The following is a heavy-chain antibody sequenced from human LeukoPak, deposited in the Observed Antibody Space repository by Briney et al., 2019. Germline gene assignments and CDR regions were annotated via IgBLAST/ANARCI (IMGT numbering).Heavy chain of an antibody. CDR3: ARGPSTIGGLYYMDV. D-gene: IGHD5/OR15-5a*01. CDR1: GYTFTGYY. Sequence: GASVKVSCKASGYTFTGYYMHWVRQAPGQWPEWMGWINPNSGGTNYAQKFQGRVTMTRDTSISTAYMELSRLRSDDTAVYYCARGPSTIGGLYYMDVWGKGTTVTVSS. V-gene: IGHV1-2*02. J-gene: IGHJ6*03. CDR2: INPNSGGT.